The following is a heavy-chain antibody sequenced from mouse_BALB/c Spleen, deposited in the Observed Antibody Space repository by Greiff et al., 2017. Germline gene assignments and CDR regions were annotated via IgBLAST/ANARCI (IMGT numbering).Heavy chain of an antibody. V-gene: IGHV5-4*02. CDR1: GFTFSDYY. CDR2: ISDGGSYT. CDR3: AKGIYYGYDGGYYYAMDY. Sequence: EVQVVESGGGLVKPGGSLKLSCAASGFTFSDYYMYWVRQTPDKRLECVETISDGGSYTYYPDSVKGRFTISRDNAKNNLYLQMSSLKSEDTAMYYCAKGIYYGYDGGYYYAMDYWGQGTSVTVSS. D-gene: IGHD2-2*01. J-gene: IGHJ4*01.